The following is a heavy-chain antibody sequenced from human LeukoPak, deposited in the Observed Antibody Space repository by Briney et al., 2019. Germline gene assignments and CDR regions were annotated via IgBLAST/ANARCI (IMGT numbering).Heavy chain of an antibody. Sequence: GGSLRLSCAASGFTFSSYGMHWVRQAPGKGLEWVAVISYDGSNKYYADSVKGRFTISRDNSKNTLYLQMNSLRAEDTAVYYCASGLELDYWGQGTLVTVSS. CDR1: GFTFSSYG. CDR2: ISYDGSNK. CDR3: ASGLELDY. V-gene: IGHV3-30*03. J-gene: IGHJ4*02.